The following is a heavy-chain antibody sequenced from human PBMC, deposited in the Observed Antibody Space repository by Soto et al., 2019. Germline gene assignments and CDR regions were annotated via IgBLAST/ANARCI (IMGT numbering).Heavy chain of an antibody. Sequence: EVQLVESGGGLVKPGGSLRLSCAASGFTFSNAWMNWVRQAPGKGLEWVGRIKSKTDGGTTDYAAPVKGRFTISRDDSKNTLYLQMNSLKTEDTAVYYCTTDREGYYDYVWGSGGPDWGYWGQGTLVTVSS. J-gene: IGHJ4*02. V-gene: IGHV3-15*07. CDR1: GFTFSNAW. CDR2: IKSKTDGGTT. D-gene: IGHD3-16*01. CDR3: TTDREGYYDYVWGSGGPDWGY.